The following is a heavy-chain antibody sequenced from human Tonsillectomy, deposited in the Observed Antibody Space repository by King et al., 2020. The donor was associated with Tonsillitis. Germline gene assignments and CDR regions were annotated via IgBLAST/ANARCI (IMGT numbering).Heavy chain of an antibody. CDR3: AKDGYQHLIYYGMDG. J-gene: IGHJ6*02. CDR2: IIYDGTNK. CDR1: GFDFSSHG. V-gene: IGHV3-30*18. Sequence: VQLVESGGGAVQSGTSLRLSCAASGFDFSSHGMHWVRQAPGKGLEWVAVIIYDGTNKYVADSVKGRFSISRDNSKNTVYLQMNSLRVEDTAVYFCAKDGYQHLIYYGMDGWGQGSTVTVSS. D-gene: IGHD3-3*02.